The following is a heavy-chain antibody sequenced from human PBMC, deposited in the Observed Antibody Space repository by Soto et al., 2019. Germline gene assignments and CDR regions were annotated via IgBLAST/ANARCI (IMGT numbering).Heavy chain of an antibody. J-gene: IGHJ4*02. V-gene: IGHV3-23*01. D-gene: IGHD3-3*01. CDR2: ISGSGGST. Sequence: PWGSLRLSCAASGFTFSSYAMSWVRQAPGKGLEWVSAISGSGGSTYYADSVKGRFTISRDNSKNTLYLQMSSLRAEDTAVYYCARDANDFWSGYPSYYFDYWGQGTLVTVSS. CDR1: GFTFSSYA. CDR3: ARDANDFWSGYPSYYFDY.